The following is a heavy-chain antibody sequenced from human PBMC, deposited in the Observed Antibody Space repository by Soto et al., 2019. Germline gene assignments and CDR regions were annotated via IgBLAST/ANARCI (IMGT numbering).Heavy chain of an antibody. V-gene: IGHV3-21*01. CDR1: GFTFSSYS. CDR2: ISSSSSYI. CDR3: ARIDCTGGSCRPYAYYDMDV. D-gene: IGHD2-15*01. J-gene: IGHJ6*02. Sequence: EVQLVESGGGLVKPGGSLRLSCAASGFTFSSYSMNWVRQAPGKGLEWVSSISSSSSYIYYADSVKGRFTISRDNSKNTMYLQMDSLRAEDTAVYYCARIDCTGGSCRPYAYYDMDVWGQGTTVTVS.